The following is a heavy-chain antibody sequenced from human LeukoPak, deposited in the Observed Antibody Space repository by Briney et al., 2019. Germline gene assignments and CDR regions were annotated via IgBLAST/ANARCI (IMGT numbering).Heavy chain of an antibody. CDR1: GGTFSSYA. J-gene: IGHJ4*02. CDR2: IIPIFGTA. CDR3: TRAWYVEMAAYY. Sequence: SVKVSCKASGGTFSSYAISWVRQAPGQGLEWMGGIIPIFGTANYAQKFQGRVTITVDESTSTAYMELSSLRSEDTAVYYCTRAWYVEMAAYYWGQGTLVTVPS. V-gene: IGHV1-69*13. D-gene: IGHD5-24*01.